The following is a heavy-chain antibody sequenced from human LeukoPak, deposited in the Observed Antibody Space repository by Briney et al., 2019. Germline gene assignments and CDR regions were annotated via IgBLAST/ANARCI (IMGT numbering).Heavy chain of an antibody. V-gene: IGHV3-23*01. CDR3: AKDRDGTVSHPYFRY. J-gene: IGHJ1*01. D-gene: IGHD4-17*01. CDR2: ISGSGGST. Sequence: GGSLRLSCAASGFTFSSYAMSWVRQAPGKGLEWVSAISGSGGSTYYADSVKGRFTISRDNSKNTLYLQMNSLRAEDTAVYYCAKDRDGTVSHPYFRYWGQGTLVTVSS. CDR1: GFTFSSYA.